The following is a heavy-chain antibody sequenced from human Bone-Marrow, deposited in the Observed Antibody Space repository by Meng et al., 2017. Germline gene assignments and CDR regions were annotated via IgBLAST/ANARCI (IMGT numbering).Heavy chain of an antibody. CDR3: ARKGYCRGGSCYPGVFDY. J-gene: IGHJ4*02. CDR2: INPNSGGT. CDR1: GYTFTGYY. V-gene: IGHV1-2*02. Sequence: ASVKVSCKASGYTFTGYYMHWVRQAPGQGLEWMGWINPNSGGTNYAQKFQGRVTMTRDTSISTAYMELSRLRSDDTAVYYYARKGYCRGGSCYPGVFDYWGQGTLVTVSS. D-gene: IGHD2-15*01.